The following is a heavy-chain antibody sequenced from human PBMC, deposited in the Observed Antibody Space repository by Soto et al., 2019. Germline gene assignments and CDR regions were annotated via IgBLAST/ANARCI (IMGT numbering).Heavy chain of an antibody. CDR1: GGSFSPNY. CDR3: ARDFKRYSSSPGPLEY. D-gene: IGHD6-6*01. Sequence: SEPLSPTGTVSGGSFSPNYWAWIRQPPGKGLEWVGYIYFGGTTSYNPSLKSRVTISVDTSKNQFSLKLTSATAADTAVYYCARDFKRYSSSPGPLEYWGQGTLVTVSS. CDR2: IYFGGTT. J-gene: IGHJ4*02. V-gene: IGHV4-59*12.